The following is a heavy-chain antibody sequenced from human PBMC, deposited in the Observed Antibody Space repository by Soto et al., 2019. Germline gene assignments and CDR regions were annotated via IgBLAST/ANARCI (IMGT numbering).Heavy chain of an antibody. CDR2: FYYGETT. CDR1: AGTIRAYC. V-gene: IGHV4-59*01. Sequence: SETLSVTCSGSAGTIRAYCWIWFRQPPGKGLEWIGYFYYGETTNKKSSLNSRFTVSVDTSKSQFSLKVTSVTTADTAVYYCAIGTYCRSDCYLTLDYWGQGNMVTVSS. D-gene: IGHD2-21*02. CDR3: AIGTYCRSDCYLTLDY. J-gene: IGHJ4*02.